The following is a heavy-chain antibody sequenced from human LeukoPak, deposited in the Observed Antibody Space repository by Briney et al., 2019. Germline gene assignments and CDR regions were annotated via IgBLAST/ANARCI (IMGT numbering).Heavy chain of an antibody. CDR2: INHSGST. J-gene: IGHJ3*02. CDR3: ARQSGITMIVVLISDAFDI. Sequence: KPSETLSLTCAVYGGSFSGYYWSWIRQPPGKGLEWIGEINHSGSTNYNPSLKSRVTISVDTSKNQFSLKLSSVTAADTAVYYCARQSGITMIVVLISDAFDIWGQGTMVTVSS. D-gene: IGHD3-22*01. CDR1: GGSFSGYY. V-gene: IGHV4-34*01.